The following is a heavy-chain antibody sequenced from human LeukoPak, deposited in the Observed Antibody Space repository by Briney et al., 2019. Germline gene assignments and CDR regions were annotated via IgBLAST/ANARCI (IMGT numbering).Heavy chain of an antibody. Sequence: PGGSLRLSCAASGFTFSSYAMSWVRQAPGKGLEWVSAISGSGGSTYYADSVKGRFTISRDNAKNSLYLQMNSLRAEDTAVYYCASQSRGRGFTVIRLFDYWGQGTLVTVSS. D-gene: IGHD3-16*02. J-gene: IGHJ4*02. CDR1: GFTFSSYA. CDR3: ASQSRGRGFTVIRLFDY. V-gene: IGHV3-23*01. CDR2: ISGSGGST.